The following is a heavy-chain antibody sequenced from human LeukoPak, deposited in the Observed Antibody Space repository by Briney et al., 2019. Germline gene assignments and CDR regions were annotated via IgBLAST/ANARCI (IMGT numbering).Heavy chain of an antibody. V-gene: IGHV3-23*01. D-gene: IGHD3-3*01. CDR3: AKAYYDFWSGYYTN. Sequence: GGTLRLSCAASGFTFSTYGMNWVRQAPGKGLEWVSDISGSGGSTYYADSVKGRFTISRDNSKNTLYLQMNSLRAEDTAVYYCAKAYYDFWSGYYTNWGQGTLVTVSS. CDR2: ISGSGGST. J-gene: IGHJ4*02. CDR1: GFTFSTYG.